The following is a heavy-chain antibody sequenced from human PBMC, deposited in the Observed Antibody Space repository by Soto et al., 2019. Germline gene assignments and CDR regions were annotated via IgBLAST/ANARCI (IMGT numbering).Heavy chain of an antibody. J-gene: IGHJ6*02. CDR2: IIDSGAST. D-gene: IGHD1-26*01. Sequence: EVHLLESGGALVQPGGSLRLSCAASGFTFSSCAMGWVRQAPGKGLEWVSDIIDSGASTYYADAVKGRFTISSDNSKSTLFLQMNSLRAEDTAVYYCGKGRSYYYYYGVDVWGQGTTVTVSS. CDR3: GKGRSYYYYYGVDV. V-gene: IGHV3-23*01. CDR1: GFTFSSCA.